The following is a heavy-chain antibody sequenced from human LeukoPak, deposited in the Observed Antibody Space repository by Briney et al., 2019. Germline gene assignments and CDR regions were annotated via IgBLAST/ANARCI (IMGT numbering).Heavy chain of an antibody. CDR2: FNGDGSST. J-gene: IGHJ4*02. D-gene: IGHD4-17*01. V-gene: IGHV3-74*01. CDR3: ARGRYYLDS. CDR1: GFTFSTYW. Sequence: GGSLRLSCAASGFTFSTYWMHRVRQAPGKGLAWVSRFNGDGSSTYYADSMKGRFTISRDSAKNTLYLQMNSLRAEDTAVYYCARGRYYLDSWGQGTLVTVSS.